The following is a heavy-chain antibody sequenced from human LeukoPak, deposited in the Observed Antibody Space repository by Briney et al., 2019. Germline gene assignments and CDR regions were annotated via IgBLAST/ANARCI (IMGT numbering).Heavy chain of an antibody. V-gene: IGHV3-21*05. CDR2: ISSSSSYI. CDR1: GFTFSSYE. CDR3: ASETVIDP. Sequence: GGSLRLSCAASGFTFSSYEMNWVRQAPGKGLEWVSYISSSSSYIYYADSVKGRFTISRDNAKNSLYLQMNSLRAEDTAVYYCASETVIDPWGQGTLVTVSS. J-gene: IGHJ5*02. D-gene: IGHD2-21*02.